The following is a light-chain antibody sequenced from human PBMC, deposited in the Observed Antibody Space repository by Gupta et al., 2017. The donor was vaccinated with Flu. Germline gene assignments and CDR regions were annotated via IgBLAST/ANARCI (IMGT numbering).Light chain of an antibody. Sequence: QSALTQPASVSGSPGQSINIPCTGTSSDLNDYNSVSWYQRHPGKAPKLIIFEVYNRSSGVSNRFSGSKSGNTASLTISGLQAEDEATYYCISYTSRTSFVFGTGTEVSVL. CDR2: EVY. V-gene: IGLV2-14*01. J-gene: IGLJ1*01. CDR1: SSDLNDYNS. CDR3: ISYTSRTSFV.